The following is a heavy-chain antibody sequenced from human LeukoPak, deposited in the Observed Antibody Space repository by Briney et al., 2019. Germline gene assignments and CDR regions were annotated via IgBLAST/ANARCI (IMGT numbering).Heavy chain of an antibody. J-gene: IGHJ4*02. V-gene: IGHV3-30-3*01. CDR2: ISYDGSNK. CDR3: ASDPKPYCSGGSCYDTYFDY. D-gene: IGHD2-15*01. CDR1: GFTFSRSW. Sequence: GGSLRLSCAASGFTFSRSWMSWVRQAPGKGLEWVAVISYDGSNKYYAGSVKGRFTISRDNSKNTLYLQMNSLRAEDTAVYYCASDPKPYCSGGSCYDTYFDYWGQGTLVTVSS.